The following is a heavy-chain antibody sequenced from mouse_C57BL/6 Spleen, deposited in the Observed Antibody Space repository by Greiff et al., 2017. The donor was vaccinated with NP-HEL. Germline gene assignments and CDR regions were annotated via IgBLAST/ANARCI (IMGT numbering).Heavy chain of an antibody. CDR1: GFTFSSYA. CDR3: TRGDDFSAMDY. J-gene: IGHJ4*01. CDR2: ISSGGDYI. V-gene: IGHV5-9-1*02. Sequence: EVKLVESGEGLVKPGGSLKLSCAASGFTFSSYAMSWVRQTPEKRLEWVAYISSGGDYIYYADTVKGRFTISRDNARNTLYLQMSSLKSEDTAMYYCTRGDDFSAMDYWGQGTSVTVSS.